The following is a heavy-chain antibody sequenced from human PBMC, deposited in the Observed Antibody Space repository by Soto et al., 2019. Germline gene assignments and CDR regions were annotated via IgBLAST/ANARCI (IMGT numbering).Heavy chain of an antibody. CDR3: ARNEGDSDFWSGYSHFDP. CDR2: FYNSDRT. CDR1: GGSISGSSYY. Sequence: QLQLQESGPGLVRPSETLSLTCTVSGGSISGSSYYWGWIRQPPGKGLEWIGSFYNSDRTYYNPSLESRVTIFADPSKRQFSLKMTFVTVADTAVYYCARNEGDSDFWSGYSHFDPWGRGTLVTVSS. V-gene: IGHV4-39*01. D-gene: IGHD3-3*01. J-gene: IGHJ2*01.